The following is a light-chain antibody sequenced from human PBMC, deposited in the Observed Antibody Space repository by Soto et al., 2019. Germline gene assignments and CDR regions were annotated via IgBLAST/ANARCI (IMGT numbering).Light chain of an antibody. V-gene: IGLV4-60*03. CDR1: NGRSTYI. CDR3: ETWDSHTQM. J-gene: IGLJ3*02. CDR2: LEGSGSY. Sequence: QLVLTQSSSASASLGSSVKLTCTLSNGRSTYIIAWHQQQPGKAPRFLMKLEGSGSYNKGSGVPDRFSGSTSGSDRYLTISNLQSEDKADYYCETWDSHTQMFGGGTKLTVL.